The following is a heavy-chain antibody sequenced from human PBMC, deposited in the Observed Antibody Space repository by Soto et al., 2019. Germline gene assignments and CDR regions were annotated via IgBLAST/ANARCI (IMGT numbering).Heavy chain of an antibody. CDR2: IYYSGST. V-gene: IGHV4-61*01. D-gene: IGHD1-26*01. CDR3: ARDPRWELPDY. Sequence: PSESLSLTCAVSGDSVSSGRYYWSWIRQPPGKGLEWIGYIYYSGSTNYNPSLKSRVTISVDTSKNQFSLKLSSVTAADTAVYYCARDPRWELPDYWGQGTLVTVSS. CDR1: GDSVSSGRYY. J-gene: IGHJ4*02.